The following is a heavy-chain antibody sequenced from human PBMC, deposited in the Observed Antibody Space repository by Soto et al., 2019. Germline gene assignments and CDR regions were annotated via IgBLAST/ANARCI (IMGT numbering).Heavy chain of an antibody. CDR1: GFPFSSYP. V-gene: IGHV3-23*01. Sequence: EVQLLESGGGLVQPGGSLRLSCAASGFPFSSYPMSWVRQAPGKGLEWVSAISGSGGSTYYADSVKGRFTISRDNSKNTLYLQMNSLRAEDTAVYYCAKGATRYNWFDPWGQGTLVTVSS. D-gene: IGHD3-16*01. CDR2: ISGSGGST. CDR3: AKGATRYNWFDP. J-gene: IGHJ5*02.